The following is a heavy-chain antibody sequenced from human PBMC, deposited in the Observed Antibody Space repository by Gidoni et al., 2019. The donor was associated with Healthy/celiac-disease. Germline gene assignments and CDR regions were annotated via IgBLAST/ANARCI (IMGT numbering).Heavy chain of an antibody. CDR3: AKALRAGYDILTGYSPDY. V-gene: IGHV3-23*01. Sequence: EVQLLESGGGLVQPGGSLRLSCAASGFTLSCYSMSWVRQAPGKGLGWGSGISGSGGSTYYADSVKGRFTISRDNSKNTLYLQMNSLRAEDTAVYYCAKALRAGYDILTGYSPDYWGQGTLVTVSS. J-gene: IGHJ4*02. CDR1: GFTLSCYS. CDR2: ISGSGGST. D-gene: IGHD3-9*01.